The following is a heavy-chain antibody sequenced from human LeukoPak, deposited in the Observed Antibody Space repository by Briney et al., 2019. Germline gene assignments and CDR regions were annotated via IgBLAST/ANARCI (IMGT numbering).Heavy chain of an antibody. CDR1: GYSFTSYW. CDR2: IDPSDSYT. Sequence: GESLKISCKGSGYSFTSYWIGWVRQVPGKGLEWMGRIDPSDSYTNYSPSFQGHVTISADKSISTAYLQWSSLKASDTAMYYCARHANYYDSSGYYPKNDYWGQGTLVTVSS. J-gene: IGHJ4*02. D-gene: IGHD3-22*01. CDR3: ARHANYYDSSGYYPKNDY. V-gene: IGHV5-10-1*01.